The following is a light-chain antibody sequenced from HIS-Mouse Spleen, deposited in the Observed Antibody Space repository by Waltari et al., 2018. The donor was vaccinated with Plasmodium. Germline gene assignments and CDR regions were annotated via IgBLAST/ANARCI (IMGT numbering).Light chain of an antibody. CDR3: NSRDSSGNHLV. J-gene: IGLJ3*02. CDR2: GKN. CDR1: SLRRYY. V-gene: IGLV3-19*01. Sequence: SSELTQDPAVSVALGQTVRITCQGDSLRRYYASWYQQKPGQAPVLVIYGKNNRPRGIPDRFSGSSSGNTASLTITGAQAEDEADYYCNSRDSSGNHLVFGGGTKLTVL.